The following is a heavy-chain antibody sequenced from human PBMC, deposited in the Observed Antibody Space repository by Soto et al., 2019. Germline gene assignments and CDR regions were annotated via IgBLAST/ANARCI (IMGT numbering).Heavy chain of an antibody. CDR1: DGSISSGDYY. CDR3: ARRAHVVVIAATNYYFDY. Sequence: QVQLQESGPGLVKPSQTLSLTCTVSDGSISSGDYYWTWIRQPPGKGLEWIGYIHYSGSTYYNPSLKSRVTISEDTSKNPFSLKLNSVTVADTAVYYCARRAHVVVIAATNYYFDYWGQGVLVTVSS. D-gene: IGHD2-15*01. V-gene: IGHV4-30-4*01. CDR2: IHYSGST. J-gene: IGHJ4*02.